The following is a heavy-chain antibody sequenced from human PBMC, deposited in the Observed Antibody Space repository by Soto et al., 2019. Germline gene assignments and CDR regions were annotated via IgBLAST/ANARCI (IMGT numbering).Heavy chain of an antibody. Sequence: PSETLSLTCTVSGDSVINNQYHWGWIRQPPGKGLEWIATVHYSGNTHYNPSLRSRVTISVDKSKNQFSLQLTSLTAADTAVYYCATERETSLWSGYDYWGQGALVTVSS. CDR3: ATERETSLWSGYDY. CDR1: GDSVINNQYH. CDR2: VHYSGNT. V-gene: IGHV4-39*07. J-gene: IGHJ4*02. D-gene: IGHD3-3*01.